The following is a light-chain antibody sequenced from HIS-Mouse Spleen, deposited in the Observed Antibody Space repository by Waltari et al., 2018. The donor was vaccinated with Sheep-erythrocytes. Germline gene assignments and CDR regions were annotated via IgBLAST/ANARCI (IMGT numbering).Light chain of an antibody. V-gene: IGLV3-1*01. CDR2: QDS. J-gene: IGLJ2*01. CDR1: QLGDKY. Sequence: SYELTHPPSVSVSPGPPASSTLSGDQLGDKYACWYQQKPGQSPVLVIYQDSKRPSGIPERFSGSNSGNTATLTISGTQAMDEADYYCQAWDSSTAVFGGGTKLTVL. CDR3: QAWDSSTAV.